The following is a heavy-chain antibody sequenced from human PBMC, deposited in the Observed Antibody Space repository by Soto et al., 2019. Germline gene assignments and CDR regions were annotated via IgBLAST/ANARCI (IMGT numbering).Heavy chain of an antibody. V-gene: IGHV1-46*01. CDR3: ARSPYSSGYYYAIDY. J-gene: IGHJ4*02. D-gene: IGHD3-22*01. CDR2: INPSGGST. CDR1: GYTLIMYY. Sequence: GASVKVSCKASGYTLIMYYIHWMRQAPGQGLEWMGIINPSGGSTTYAQKFQGRVTMTRDTSTSTVYMDLSSLRSVDTAVYYCARSPYSSGYYYAIDYWGLGTQVTVSS.